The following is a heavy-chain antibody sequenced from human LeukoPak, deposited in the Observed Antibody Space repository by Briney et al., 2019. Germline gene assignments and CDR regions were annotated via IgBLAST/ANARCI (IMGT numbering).Heavy chain of an antibody. J-gene: IGHJ4*02. CDR3: ARDDYYFDY. Sequence: GGSLRLSCAASGFTFSSYAMSWVRQAPGKGLERVSGISGSGDSTYYADSVKARFTISRDNSKNTLYLQMNSLSAEDTAVYYCARDDYYFDYWGQGTLVTVSS. CDR2: ISGSGDST. D-gene: IGHD2-21*02. V-gene: IGHV3-23*01. CDR1: GFTFSSYA.